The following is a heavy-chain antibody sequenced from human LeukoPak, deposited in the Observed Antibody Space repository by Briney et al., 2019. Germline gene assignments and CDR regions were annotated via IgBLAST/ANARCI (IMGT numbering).Heavy chain of an antibody. CDR3: ATDWPGHCSGTTCSGRNWFDP. CDR2: ISYDGSNK. V-gene: IGHV3-30*04. J-gene: IGHJ5*02. Sequence: PGRSLRLSCAASGFTFSNYPMHWVRQAPGKGLEWVAVISYDGSNKYYADSVKGRFTIPRDNSKNTLYLQMNSLRAADTALYYCATDWPGHCSGTTCSGRNWFDPWGQGTLVTVSS. D-gene: IGHD2-2*01. CDR1: GFTFSNYP.